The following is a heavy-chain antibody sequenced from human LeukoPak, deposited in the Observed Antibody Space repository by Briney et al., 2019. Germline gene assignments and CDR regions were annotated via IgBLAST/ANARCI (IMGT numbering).Heavy chain of an antibody. D-gene: IGHD5-18*01. CDR1: GGTFSSYA. CDR3: ASIFSWIQLSYGDYFDY. V-gene: IGHV1-69*04. J-gene: IGHJ4*02. CDR2: IIPILGIA. Sequence: AASVKVSCKASGGTFSSYAISWVRQAPGQGLEWMGRIIPILGIANYAQKFQGRVTITADKSTSTAYMELSSLRSEDTAVYYCASIFSWIQLSYGDYFDYWGQGTLVTVPS.